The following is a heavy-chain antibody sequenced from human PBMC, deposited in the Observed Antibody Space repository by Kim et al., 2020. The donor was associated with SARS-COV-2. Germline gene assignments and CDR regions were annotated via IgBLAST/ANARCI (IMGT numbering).Heavy chain of an antibody. V-gene: IGHV3-74*01. CDR1: GFTFSSYW. J-gene: IGHJ4*02. D-gene: IGHD4-4*01. CDR2: INSDGSTA. Sequence: GGSLRLSCAASGFTFSSYWMHWVRQVPGKGLVWVSVINSDGSTAYYADSVKGRFTISRDNAKNTLDLQMNSLRAEDTAVYYCARVGYSNYVAYWGQGTLATVSS. CDR3: ARVGYSNYVAY.